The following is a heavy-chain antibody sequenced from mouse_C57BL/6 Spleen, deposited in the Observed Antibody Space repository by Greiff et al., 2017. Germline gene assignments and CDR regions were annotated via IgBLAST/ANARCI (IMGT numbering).Heavy chain of an antibody. Sequence: VQLQQPGAELVKPGASVKMSCKASGYTFTSYWITWVKQRPGQGLEWIGDIYPGSGSTNYNEKFKSKATLTVDTSSITAYMQLSSLSSEYSSVYYCARSRARDAIDYWGQGTSVTVSS. CDR1: GYTFTSYW. J-gene: IGHJ4*01. CDR2: IYPGSGST. V-gene: IGHV1-55*01. CDR3: ARSRARDAIDY. D-gene: IGHD3-1*01.